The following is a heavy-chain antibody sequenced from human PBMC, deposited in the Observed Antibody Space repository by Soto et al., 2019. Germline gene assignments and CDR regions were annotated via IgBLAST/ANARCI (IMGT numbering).Heavy chain of an antibody. CDR3: SRYIPGVRYYGMDV. D-gene: IGHD2-2*01. Sequence: VQLLESGGGLVQPGGSLRLSCAASGFTFSSYAMKWVRQAPGKGLEWVSLIGESGTPTYYADSVKGRFTISRYNSGNTLFLEMYSLRAEDTAVYYGSRYIPGVRYYGMDVWGQGTTVTVSS. J-gene: IGHJ6*02. V-gene: IGHV3-23*01. CDR1: GFTFSSYA. CDR2: IGESGTPT.